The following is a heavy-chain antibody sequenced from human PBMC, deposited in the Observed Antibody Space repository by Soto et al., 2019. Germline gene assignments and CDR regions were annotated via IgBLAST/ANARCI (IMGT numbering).Heavy chain of an antibody. V-gene: IGHV1-18*04. CDR3: ERVVKAGDYGDYGRYYFDY. CDR1: GYTFTTYG. J-gene: IGHJ4*01. D-gene: IGHD4-17*01. CDR2: ISAYSGNT. Sequence: QVQLVQSGAEVKKPGASVKVSCKASGYTFTTYGITWVRQAPGQGLEWMGWISAYSGNTNYEQKLQGRLTVTKDTSKNTAYMDLRSLRSDDTAVYYCERVVKAGDYGDYGRYYFDYWGHGTLVTVSS.